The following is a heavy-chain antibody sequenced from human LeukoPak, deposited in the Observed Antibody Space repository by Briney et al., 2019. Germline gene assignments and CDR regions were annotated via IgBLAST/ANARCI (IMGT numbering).Heavy chain of an antibody. CDR2: ISGSGDNT. CDR3: AKTTGARYKGYFDF. D-gene: IGHD5-18*01. V-gene: IGHV3-23*01. CDR1: GFTFSAYA. Sequence: GGSLRLSCTASGFTFSAYAMSWVRQAPGKGLEWVSVISGSGDNTYYADSVEGRFTISRDNSKNTMFLQMNSLSAGDTAVYHCAKTTGARYKGYFDFWGLGTLVTVSS. J-gene: IGHJ4*02.